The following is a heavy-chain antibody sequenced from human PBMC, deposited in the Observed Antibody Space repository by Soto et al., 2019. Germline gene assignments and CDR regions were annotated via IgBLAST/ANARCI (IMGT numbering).Heavy chain of an antibody. CDR2: IWYDGSNK. J-gene: IGHJ6*02. CDR1: GFTFSSYG. D-gene: IGHD6-19*01. CDR3: ARDFLRYSSGWHPSYYGMDV. Sequence: QVQLVESGGGVVQPGRSLRLSCAASGFTFSSYGMHWVRQAPGKGLEWVAVIWYDGSNKYYADSVKGLFTISRDNSKNTLYLQMNSLRAEDTAVYYCARDFLRYSSGWHPSYYGMDVWGQGTTVTVSS. V-gene: IGHV3-33*01.